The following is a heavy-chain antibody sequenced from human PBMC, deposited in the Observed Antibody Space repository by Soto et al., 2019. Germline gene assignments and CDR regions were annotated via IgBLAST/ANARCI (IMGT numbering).Heavy chain of an antibody. Sequence: ASVKVSCKASGYTFTSYDINWVRQATGQGLEWMGWMNPNRGNTGYAQKFQGRVTMTRNTSISTAYMELRSLRSEDTGVYYCARGYCSSASCYLGLIYYYYYGMDVWGQGTTVTVSS. CDR1: GYTFTSYD. V-gene: IGHV1-8*01. CDR2: MNPNRGNT. J-gene: IGHJ6*02. D-gene: IGHD2-2*01. CDR3: ARGYCSSASCYLGLIYYYYYGMDV.